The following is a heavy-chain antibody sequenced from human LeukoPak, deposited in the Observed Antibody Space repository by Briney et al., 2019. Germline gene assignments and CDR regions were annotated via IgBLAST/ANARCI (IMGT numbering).Heavy chain of an antibody. CDR1: GGTFSSYA. Sequence: ASVKVSCKASGGTFSSYAISWVRQAPGQGLEWVGWINPYDGNTYYAQKLQDRVTMTTDTSTSTVYMELRSLRSDDTAVYCCARSPPGVAKGPFDYWGQGTLVTVRS. D-gene: IGHD3-3*01. V-gene: IGHV1-18*01. CDR2: INPYDGNT. J-gene: IGHJ4*02. CDR3: ARSPPGVAKGPFDY.